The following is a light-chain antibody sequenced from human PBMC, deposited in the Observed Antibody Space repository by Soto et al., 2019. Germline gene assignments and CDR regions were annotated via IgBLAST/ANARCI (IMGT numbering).Light chain of an antibody. CDR2: DAS. V-gene: IGKV1-5*01. Sequence: NTMTQSPSSLSASVGDRVTIPCRANESLSVCLAWYQQKPGEAPRFLIYDASTLQRGVPSRFSGSGSGTEFTLTISNLQPDDFAVYYCQQYNNWPRTFGQGTKVDI. CDR3: QQYNNWPRT. J-gene: IGKJ1*01. CDR1: ESLSVC.